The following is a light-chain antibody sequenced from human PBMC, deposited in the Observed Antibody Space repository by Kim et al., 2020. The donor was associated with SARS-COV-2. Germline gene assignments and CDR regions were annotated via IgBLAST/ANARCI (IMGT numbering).Light chain of an antibody. CDR1: QGITDG. J-gene: IGKJ1*01. Sequence: GDKVIITCRPSQGITDGLAWYQQKPGQAPKLLMYATSTLQSGVPSRFSGSGSDTDFTLTISSVQPEDLATYYCLQYYNYPRTFGQGTKVDIK. V-gene: IGKV1-6*01. CDR2: ATS. CDR3: LQYYNYPRT.